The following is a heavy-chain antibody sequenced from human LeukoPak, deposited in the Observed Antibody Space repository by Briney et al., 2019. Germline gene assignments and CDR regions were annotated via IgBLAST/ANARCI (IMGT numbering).Heavy chain of an antibody. CDR1: GGSFSGYY. Sequence: SETLSLTCAVYGGSFSGYYWSWIRQPPGKGLEWIGEINHSGSTNYNPSLKSRVTISVDTSKNQFSLKLSSVAAADTALYYCARGSGQIAARPSYFDYWGQGTLVTVSS. CDR3: ARGSGQIAARPSYFDY. J-gene: IGHJ4*02. V-gene: IGHV4-34*01. CDR2: INHSGST. D-gene: IGHD6-6*01.